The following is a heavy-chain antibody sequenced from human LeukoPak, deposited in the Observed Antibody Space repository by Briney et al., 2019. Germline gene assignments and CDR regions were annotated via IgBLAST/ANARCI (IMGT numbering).Heavy chain of an antibody. J-gene: IGHJ3*02. CDR1: GYTFTVYY. CDR3: ASTLQYYYDSSGYPDGFDI. V-gene: IGHV1-2*02. CDR2: INPNSGGT. D-gene: IGHD3-22*01. Sequence: ASVTVSFKASGYTFTVYYMHWVRQAPGQGLEWMGWINPNSGGTNYAQKFQGRVTMTRDTSISTAYMELSRLRSDDTAVYYCASTLQYYYDSSGYPDGFDIWGQGTMVTVSS.